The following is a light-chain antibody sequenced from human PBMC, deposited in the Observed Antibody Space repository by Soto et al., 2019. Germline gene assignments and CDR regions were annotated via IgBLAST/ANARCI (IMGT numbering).Light chain of an antibody. J-gene: IGLJ2*01. CDR2: EGS. CDR1: SSDVGSYNL. CDR3: CSYAGSRTFDVV. Sequence: QSGLTQPASVSLSPGQSITISCTGTSSDVGSYNLVSWYQQHPGKAPKLMIYEGSKRPSGVPNRFSGSKSGNTASLTISGLQAEDEADYYCCSYAGSRTFDVVFGGGTQLTVL. V-gene: IGLV2-23*03.